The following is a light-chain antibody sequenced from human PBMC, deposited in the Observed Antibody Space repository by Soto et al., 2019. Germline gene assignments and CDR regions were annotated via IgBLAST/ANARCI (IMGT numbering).Light chain of an antibody. CDR1: QSISSY. J-gene: IGKJ3*01. CDR3: QQSYSTLPFT. Sequence: DIQMTQSPPSLSASVGDRVTITCRASQSISSYLNWYQQKPGKAPKLLIYAASSLQSGVPSRFSGSGSGTDYTLTISSLQPEDFATYYCQQSYSTLPFTFGPGTKVDIK. V-gene: IGKV1-39*01. CDR2: AAS.